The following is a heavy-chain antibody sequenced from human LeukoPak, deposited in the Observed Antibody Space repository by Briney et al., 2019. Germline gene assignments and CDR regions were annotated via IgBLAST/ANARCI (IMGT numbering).Heavy chain of an antibody. CDR1: GGSISSYY. D-gene: IGHD5-12*01. CDR3: ARGGGYLYYFDY. V-gene: IGHV4-59*01. J-gene: IGHJ4*02. CDR2: IYYSGST. Sequence: SETLSLTCTVSGGSISSYYWSWIRQPPGKGLEWIGYIYYSGSTNYNPSPKSRVTISVDTSKNQFSRKLSSVTAADTAVYYCARGGGYLYYFDYWGQGTLVTVSS.